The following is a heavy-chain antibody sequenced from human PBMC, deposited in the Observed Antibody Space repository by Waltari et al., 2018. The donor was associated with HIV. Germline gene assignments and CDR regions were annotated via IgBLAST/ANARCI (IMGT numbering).Heavy chain of an antibody. V-gene: IGHV4-39*01. CDR2: IYYSGST. J-gene: IGHJ4*02. CDR1: GCSISSSSYS. CDR3: ARHPGGGPYDSSGGDYFDY. Sequence: QLQLQESGPGLVKPSETLSLTCSVSGCSISSSSYSWGWHRQPPRKGLEWIGSIYYSGSTYYNPSLKSRVTISVDTSKNQFSLKLRSVNAADTALYYCARHPGGGPYDSSGGDYFDYWGQGTLVTVSS. D-gene: IGHD3-22*01.